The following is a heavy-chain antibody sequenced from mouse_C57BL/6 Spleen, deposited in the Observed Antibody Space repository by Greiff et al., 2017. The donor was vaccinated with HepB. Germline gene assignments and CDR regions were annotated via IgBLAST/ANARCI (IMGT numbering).Heavy chain of an antibody. D-gene: IGHD2-2*01. V-gene: IGHV1-18*01. J-gene: IGHJ3*01. Sequence: VQLQQSGPELVKPGASVTIPCKASGYTFTDYNMDWVKQSHGKSLEWIGDINPNNGGTNYNQKFKGKATLTVAQSSSTAYSELRSLTSEDTAVYYCARSPHYGYPFAYWGQGTLVTVSA. CDR2: INPNNGGT. CDR1: GYTFTDYN. CDR3: ARSPHYGYPFAY.